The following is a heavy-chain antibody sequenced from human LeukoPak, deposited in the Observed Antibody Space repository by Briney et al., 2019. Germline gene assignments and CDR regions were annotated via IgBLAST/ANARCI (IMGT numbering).Heavy chain of an antibody. CDR2: IYATGTT. CDR3: ARQGGYNSPPRH. CDR1: GGSISSYY. Sequence: SETLSLTCTVSGGSISSYYWSWIRQPPGKGLEWIGYIYATGTTNYHPSLKSRVTISVDTSKIQFSLNMSSVTAADTAVYYCARQGGYNSPPRHWGQGTLVTVSS. V-gene: IGHV4-4*09. J-gene: IGHJ4*02. D-gene: IGHD5-24*01.